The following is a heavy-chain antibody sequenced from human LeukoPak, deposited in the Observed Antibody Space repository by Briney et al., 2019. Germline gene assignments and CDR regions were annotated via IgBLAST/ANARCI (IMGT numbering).Heavy chain of an antibody. D-gene: IGHD1-26*01. V-gene: IGHV4-34*01. CDR1: GGSFSGYY. CDR2: INHSGST. J-gene: IGHJ4*02. CDR3: ASLVGATGNFDY. Sequence: SETLTLTCAVYGGSFSGYYCSWIRQPPGKGLEWIGEINHSGSTNYNPSLKSRVTISVDTSKNQFSLKLSSVTAADTAVYYCASLVGATGNFDYWGQGTLVTVSS.